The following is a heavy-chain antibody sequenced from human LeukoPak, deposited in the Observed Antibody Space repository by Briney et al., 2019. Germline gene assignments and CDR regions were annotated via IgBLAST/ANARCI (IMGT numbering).Heavy chain of an antibody. D-gene: IGHD6-19*01. CDR1: GFTFSSYA. V-gene: IGHV3-21*01. J-gene: IGHJ6*03. CDR2: ISSSSSYI. Sequence: GGSLRLSCAASGFTFSSYAMHWVRQAPGKGLEWVSSISSSSSYIYYADSVKGRFTISRDNAKNSLYLQMNSLRAEDTAVYYCARGIAVAGYYYYMDVWGKGTTVTVSS. CDR3: ARGIAVAGYYYYMDV.